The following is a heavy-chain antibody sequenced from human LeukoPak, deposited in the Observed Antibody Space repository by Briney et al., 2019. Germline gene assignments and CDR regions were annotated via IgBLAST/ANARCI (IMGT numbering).Heavy chain of an antibody. CDR2: INHSGST. CDR1: GGSFSGYY. J-gene: IGHJ4*02. D-gene: IGHD3-22*01. V-gene: IGHV4-34*01. Sequence: PSETLSLTCAVYGGSFSGYYWSWIRQPPGKGLEWIGEINHSGSTNYNPSLKSRVTISVDTSKNQFSLKLSSVTAADTAVYYCARGGPAPDSSGYYYFDYWGQGTLVTDSS. CDR3: ARGGPAPDSSGYYYFDY.